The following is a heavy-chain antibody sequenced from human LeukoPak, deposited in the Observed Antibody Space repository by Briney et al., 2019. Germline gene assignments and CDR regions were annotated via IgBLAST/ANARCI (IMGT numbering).Heavy chain of an antibody. Sequence: GGSLRLSCAASGFTFSSYGMHWVRQAPGKGLEWVAVIWYDGSNKYYADSVKGRFTISRDNSKNTLYLQMSSLRAEDTAVYYCAKDRGGYDLDFDYWGQGTLVTVSS. CDR1: GFTFSSYG. J-gene: IGHJ4*02. D-gene: IGHD5-12*01. CDR3: AKDRGGYDLDFDY. V-gene: IGHV3-33*06. CDR2: IWYDGSNK.